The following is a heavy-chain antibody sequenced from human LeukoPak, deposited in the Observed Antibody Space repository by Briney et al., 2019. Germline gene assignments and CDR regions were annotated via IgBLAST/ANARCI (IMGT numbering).Heavy chain of an antibody. CDR2: ISSNGGST. Sequence: PGGSLRLSCAASGFTFSSYGMHWVRQAPGKGLEYVSVISSNGGSTYYANSVKGRFTISRDNSKNTLYLQMGSLRAEDMAVYYCARARAYSSGWYYFDYWGQGTLVTVS. J-gene: IGHJ4*02. CDR1: GFTFSSYG. D-gene: IGHD6-19*01. V-gene: IGHV3-64*01. CDR3: ARARAYSSGWYYFDY.